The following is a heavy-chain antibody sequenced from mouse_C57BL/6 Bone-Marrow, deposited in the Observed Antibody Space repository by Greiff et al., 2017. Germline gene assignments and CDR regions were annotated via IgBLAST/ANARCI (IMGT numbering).Heavy chain of an antibody. CDR3: ARDLIYCGNYGFAY. V-gene: IGHV1-64*01. CDR1: GYTFTSYW. D-gene: IGHD2-1*01. J-gene: IGHJ3*01. CDR2: IHPNSGST. Sequence: VQLQQPGAELVKPGASVKLSCKASGYTFTSYWMHWVKQRPGQGLEWIGMIHPNSGSTNYNEKFKSKATLTVDKSSSTAYMQLSSLTSEDSAVYYCARDLIYCGNYGFAYWCRGTLVTVSA.